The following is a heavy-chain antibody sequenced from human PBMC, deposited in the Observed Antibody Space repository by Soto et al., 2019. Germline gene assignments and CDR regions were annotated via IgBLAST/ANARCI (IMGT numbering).Heavy chain of an antibody. D-gene: IGHD3-22*01. J-gene: IGHJ4*02. CDR1: GFTFSSYE. V-gene: IGHV3-48*03. CDR2: IGGSGSTI. CDR3: ARLSYYYDSSGYFDY. Sequence: PGGSLRLSCEASGFTFSSYEMNWVRQAPGKGLEWVSYIGGSGSTIYYADSVKGRFSISRDNAKNSLYLQMNSLRAEDTAVYYCARLSYYYDSSGYFDYWGQGTLVTVSS.